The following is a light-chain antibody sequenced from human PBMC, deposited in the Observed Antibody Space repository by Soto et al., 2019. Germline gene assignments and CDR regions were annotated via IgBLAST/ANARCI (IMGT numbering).Light chain of an antibody. CDR1: QSVSSSY. CDR3: QKYDSPRWT. CDR2: GAS. V-gene: IGKV3-20*01. J-gene: IGKJ1*01. Sequence: LVFPQSPGTLSFSPAARETLSGRSSQSVSSSYLAWYQQKPGQAPRILIYGASSRATGIPARFSGSGSGTDFTLTIRSIEPEEFAVYYCQKYDSPRWTVGKGTKVDI.